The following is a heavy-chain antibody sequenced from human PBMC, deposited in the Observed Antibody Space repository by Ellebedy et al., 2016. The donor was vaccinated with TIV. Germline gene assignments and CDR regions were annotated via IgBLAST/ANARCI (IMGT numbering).Heavy chain of an antibody. CDR1: GGTFSSYA. CDR2: IIPIFGTA. J-gene: IGHJ4*02. CDR3: ARDARYSGYDFYFDY. V-gene: IGHV1-69*13. Sequence: SVKVSXXASGGTFSSYAISWVRQAPGQGLEWMGGIIPIFGTANYAQKFQGRVTITADESTSTAYMELSSLRSEDTAVYYCARDARYSGYDFYFDYWGQGTLVTVSS. D-gene: IGHD5-12*01.